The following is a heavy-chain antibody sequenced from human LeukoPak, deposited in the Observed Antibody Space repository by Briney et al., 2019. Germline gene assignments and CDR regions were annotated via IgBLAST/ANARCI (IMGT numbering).Heavy chain of an antibody. J-gene: IGHJ4*02. CDR2: ISAYNGNT. V-gene: IGHV1-18*04. CDR1: GYTFTSHH. CDR3: ARDGAYSYGYRKDY. D-gene: IGHD5-18*01. Sequence: ASVKVSCKASGYTFTSHHIHWVRQAPGQGLEWMGWISAYNGNTNYAQKLQGRVTMTTDTSTSTAYMELRSLRSDDTAVYYCARDGAYSYGYRKDYWGQGTLVTVSS.